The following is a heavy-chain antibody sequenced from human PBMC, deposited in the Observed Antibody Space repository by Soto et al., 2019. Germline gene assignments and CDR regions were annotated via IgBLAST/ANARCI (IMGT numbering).Heavy chain of an antibody. V-gene: IGHV4-39*01. CDR3: ARHESNILTGWNWFDP. CDR2: IYYSGST. D-gene: IGHD3-9*01. J-gene: IGHJ5*02. Sequence: SETLSLTCTVSGGSISSSSYYWVWIRQPPGKGLEWIGSIYYSGSTYYNPSLKSRVTISVDTSKNQFSLKLSSVTAADTAVYYCARHESNILTGWNWFDPWGQGTLVTVSS. CDR1: GGSISSSSYY.